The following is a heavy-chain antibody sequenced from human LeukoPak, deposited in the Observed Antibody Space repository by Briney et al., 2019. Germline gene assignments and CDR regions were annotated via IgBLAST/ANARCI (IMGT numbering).Heavy chain of an antibody. CDR1: GDSVSSNSVT. J-gene: IGHJ5*02. CDR2: TYYRSTWYN. Sequence: SQTLSLTCAISGDSVSSNSVTWNWIRQPPSRGLEWLGRTYYRSTWYNDYAVSVRGRITVNSDTSKNQFSLHLNSVTPEDTAVYYCARRLTQYDCFDPWGQGILVTVSS. CDR3: ARRLTQYDCFDP. V-gene: IGHV6-1*01. D-gene: IGHD2-2*01.